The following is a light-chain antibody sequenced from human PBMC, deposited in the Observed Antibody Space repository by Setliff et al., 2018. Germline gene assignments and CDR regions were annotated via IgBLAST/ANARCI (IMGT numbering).Light chain of an antibody. Sequence: QSVLAQPASVSGSPGQSITISCTGTSSDVGGYNYVSWYQQHPGKAPKLMIYDVSKRPSGVSNRFSGSKSRNTASLTISGLQAEDEADYYCSSYTSSSTLVFGGGTKVTVL. CDR3: SSYTSSSTLV. CDR1: SSDVGGYNY. CDR2: DVS. J-gene: IGLJ2*01. V-gene: IGLV2-14*01.